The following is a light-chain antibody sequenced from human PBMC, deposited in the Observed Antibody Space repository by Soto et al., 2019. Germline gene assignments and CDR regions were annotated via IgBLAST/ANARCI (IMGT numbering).Light chain of an antibody. Sequence: EIVLTQSPGILSLSPGERATLSCRASQSVSNDFLAWYQQKPGQAPRLLIYGASTRATDVPDRFSGSGSGADFTLSISRLEPEDFAVYYCQQYGSSPPRTFGQGTKWRS. CDR3: QQYGSSPPRT. J-gene: IGKJ1*01. CDR1: QSVSNDF. CDR2: GAS. V-gene: IGKV3-20*01.